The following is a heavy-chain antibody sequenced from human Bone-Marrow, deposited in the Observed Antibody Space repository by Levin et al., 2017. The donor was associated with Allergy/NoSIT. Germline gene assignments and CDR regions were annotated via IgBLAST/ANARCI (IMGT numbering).Heavy chain of an antibody. Sequence: PWGSLRLSCTASGFTFSTYSMSWVRQAPGKGLEWVSAISGSGGSQYYAASVNGRLTTSRDNSKSTVYLHMNRLTAEDTAVYYCAREEAVGLFEYWGQGILVTVSS. J-gene: IGHJ4*02. D-gene: IGHD4-23*01. CDR3: AREEAVGLFEY. V-gene: IGHV3-23*01. CDR1: GFTFSTYS. CDR2: ISGSGGSQ.